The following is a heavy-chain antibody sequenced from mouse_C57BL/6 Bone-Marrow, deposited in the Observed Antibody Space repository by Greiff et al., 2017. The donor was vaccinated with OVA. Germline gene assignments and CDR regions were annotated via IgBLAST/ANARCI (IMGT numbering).Heavy chain of an antibody. CDR3: AKGEIGNYGAVYFDY. V-gene: IGHV1-12*01. CDR2: IYPGNGDT. J-gene: IGHJ2*01. Sequence: QVQLQQSGAELVRPGASVKMSCKASGYTFTSYNMHWVKQTPRQGLEWIGAIYPGNGDTSYNQKFKGKATLTVDKSSSTAYMQLSSLTSEDAAVYFCAKGEIGNYGAVYFDYWGQGTTLTVSS. D-gene: IGHD2-1*01. CDR1: GYTFTSYN.